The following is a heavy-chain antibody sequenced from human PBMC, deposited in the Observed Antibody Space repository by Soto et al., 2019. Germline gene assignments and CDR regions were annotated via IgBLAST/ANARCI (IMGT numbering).Heavy chain of an antibody. CDR3: ARLAPIVYYVFGGNAFDI. Sequence: PSETLSLTCTVSGGSISSYYWSWIRQPPGKGLEWIEYIYYSGSTNYNPSLKSRVTISVDTSKNQFSLKLSSVTAADTAVYYCARLAPIVYYVFGGNAFDIWGQGTMVTVSS. CDR2: IYYSGST. J-gene: IGHJ3*02. D-gene: IGHD3-10*02. CDR1: GGSISSYY. V-gene: IGHV4-59*08.